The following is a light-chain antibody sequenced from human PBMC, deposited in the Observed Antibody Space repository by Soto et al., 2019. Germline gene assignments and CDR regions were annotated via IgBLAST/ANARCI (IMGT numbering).Light chain of an antibody. Sequence: QSVLTQPPSVSGAPGQRVTISCTGSSSNIGAGYDVHWYQQLPGTAPKLLIYGNSNRPSGVPDRFSGSKSGTSASLAITGLLAEDVAVYYYYSYDSSLNGVIFGGGTKLTVL. J-gene: IGLJ2*01. CDR2: GNS. V-gene: IGLV1-40*01. CDR3: YSYDSSLNGVI. CDR1: SSNIGAGYD.